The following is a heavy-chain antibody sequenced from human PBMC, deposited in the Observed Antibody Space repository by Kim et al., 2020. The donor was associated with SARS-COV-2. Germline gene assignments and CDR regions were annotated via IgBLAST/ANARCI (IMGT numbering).Heavy chain of an antibody. CDR1: DGSISSSRYY. D-gene: IGHD3-3*01. CDR3: ASYNFWSDYPGY. Sequence: SETLSLTCTVSDGSISSSRYYWGWIRQPPGKGLEWIGTISYSGSTYYNPSLKSRVTISVDTSKNQFSLKLSSVTAADTAVYYCASYNFWSDYPGYWGQGTLVTVSS. CDR2: ISYSGST. V-gene: IGHV4-39*01. J-gene: IGHJ4*02.